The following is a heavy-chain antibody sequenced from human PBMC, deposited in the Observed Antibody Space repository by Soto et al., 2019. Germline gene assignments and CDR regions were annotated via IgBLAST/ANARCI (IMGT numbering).Heavy chain of an antibody. CDR3: AKGSVGFIAAAGPYWYFDL. CDR1: GFTFSSYA. V-gene: IGHV3-23*01. D-gene: IGHD6-13*01. CDR2: VSGSGGST. J-gene: IGHJ2*01. Sequence: EVQLLESGGGLVQPGGSLRLSCAASGFTFSSYAMSWVRQAPGKGLEWVSAVSGSGGSTYYADSVKGRFTISRDNSKNTLYLQMNSLRAEDTAVYYCAKGSVGFIAAAGPYWYFDLWGRGTLVTVSS.